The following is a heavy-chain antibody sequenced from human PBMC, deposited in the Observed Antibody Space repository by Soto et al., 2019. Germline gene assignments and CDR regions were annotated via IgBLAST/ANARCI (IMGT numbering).Heavy chain of an antibody. CDR3: ARDGSQQLVFAYYYYGMDV. CDR1: EFTFSSYA. CDR2: ISYDGSNK. J-gene: IGHJ6*02. V-gene: IGHV3-30-3*01. Sequence: PGGSLRLSCAASEFTFSSYAMHWVRQAPGKGLEWVAVISYDGSNKYYADSVKGRFTISRDNSKNTLYLQMNSLRAEDTAVYYCARDGSQQLVFAYYYYGMDVWGQGTTVTVSS. D-gene: IGHD6-13*01.